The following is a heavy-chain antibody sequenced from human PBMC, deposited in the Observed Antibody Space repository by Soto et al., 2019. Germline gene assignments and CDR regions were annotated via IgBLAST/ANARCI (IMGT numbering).Heavy chain of an antibody. Sequence: GGSLRRSWAASGFTFSNYDMSWFRQAPGKGLEWVSAISAGAVATNYADSVKGRFTISRDNSKNTLYLQMNSLRAEDTAVYYCAKGRESSGSYRPFDYWGQGPLVTVSS. CDR3: AKGRESSGSYRPFDY. D-gene: IGHD3-22*01. CDR2: ISAGAVAT. V-gene: IGHV3-23*01. CDR1: GFTFSNYD. J-gene: IGHJ4*02.